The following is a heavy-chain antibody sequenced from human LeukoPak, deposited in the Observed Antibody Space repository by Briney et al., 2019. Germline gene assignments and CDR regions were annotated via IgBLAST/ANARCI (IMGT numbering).Heavy chain of an antibody. J-gene: IGHJ6*03. CDR2: IYTSGST. V-gene: IGHV4-4*07. CDR3: ARERGGPAPPPGYYYYYMDV. Sequence: SETLSLTCAVYGGSFSSYYWSWIRQPAGKGLEWIGRIYTSGSTNYNPSLKSRVTMSVATSKNQFSLKLSSVTAADTAVYYCARERGGPAPPPGYYYYYMDVWGKGPTVTVSS. D-gene: IGHD2-8*02. CDR1: GGSFSSYY.